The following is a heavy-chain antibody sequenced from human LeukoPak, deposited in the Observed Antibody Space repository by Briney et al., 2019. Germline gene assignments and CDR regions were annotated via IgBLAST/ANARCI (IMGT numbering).Heavy chain of an antibody. J-gene: IGHJ1*01. Sequence: QTGGSLRLSCAASGFAVSNNYMSWVRQAPGKGLEWVSIIYGGGSTYYADSVNGRFTISRHNSKNTLFLQMNSLRTEDTAVYYCARAYGSSGYWPEYFHHWGQGTLVTVSS. D-gene: IGHD3-22*01. CDR1: GFAVSNNY. CDR2: IYGGGST. CDR3: ARAYGSSGYWPEYFHH. V-gene: IGHV3-53*04.